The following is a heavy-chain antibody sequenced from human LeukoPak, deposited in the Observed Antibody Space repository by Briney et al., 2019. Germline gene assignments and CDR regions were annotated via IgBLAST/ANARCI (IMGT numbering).Heavy chain of an antibody. CDR3: AKDLNWEEREWLLYQSFDY. CDR1: GFSFSSYG. D-gene: IGHD3-3*01. Sequence: GGSLRLSCAASGFSFSSYGMHWVRQAPGKGLEWVAVIWYDGSNKYYADSVKGRFTISRDNSKNTLYLQMNSLRAEDTAVYYCAKDLNWEEREWLLYQSFDYWGQGTLVTVSS. CDR2: IWYDGSNK. J-gene: IGHJ4*02. V-gene: IGHV3-33*06.